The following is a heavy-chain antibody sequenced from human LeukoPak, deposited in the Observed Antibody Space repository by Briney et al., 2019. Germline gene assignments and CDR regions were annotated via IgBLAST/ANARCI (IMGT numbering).Heavy chain of an antibody. CDR3: AGHHPRNTVDF. CDR1: GGSISSYY. D-gene: IGHD2/OR15-2a*01. CDR2: IYYSGNT. V-gene: IGHV4-59*08. J-gene: IGHJ4*02. Sequence: SETLSLTCIVSGGSISSYYWSWVRQPPGKGLEWIGYIYYSGNTNYNPSLKSRVTISVDTSKNQFSLNLSSVTAADTAVYYCAGHHPRNTVDFWGQGTLVTVSS.